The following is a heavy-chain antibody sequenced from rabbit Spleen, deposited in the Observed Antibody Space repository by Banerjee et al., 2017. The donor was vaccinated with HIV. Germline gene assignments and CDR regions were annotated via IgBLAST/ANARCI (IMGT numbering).Heavy chain of an antibody. V-gene: IGHV1S40*01. Sequence: QSLEESGGDLVKPGASLILTCTASGFSFSSSYYMCWVRQAPGKGLEWIACIYAGSGGSTYYASWAKGRFTISKTSSTTVTLQMTRLTAADTATYFCARDTASSFSSYGMDLWGPGTLVTVS. D-gene: IGHD8-1*01. CDR3: ARDTASSFSSYGMDL. J-gene: IGHJ6*01. CDR1: GFSFSSSYY. CDR2: IYAGSGGST.